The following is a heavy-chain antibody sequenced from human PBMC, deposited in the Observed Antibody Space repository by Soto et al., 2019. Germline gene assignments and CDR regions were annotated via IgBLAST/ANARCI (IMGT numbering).Heavy chain of an antibody. Sequence: QVQLVESGGGVVQPGRSLRLSCAASGFTFSSYGMHWVRQAPGKGLEWVAVISYDGNNKYYADSVKGRFTISRDNSNNTLYLQMNSLRAEDTAVYYCAKTDRKLPLWFTIGDVWGQGTTVTVSS. J-gene: IGHJ6*02. CDR3: AKTDRKLPLWFTIGDV. CDR1: GFTFSSYG. CDR2: ISYDGNNK. D-gene: IGHD3-10*01. V-gene: IGHV3-30*18.